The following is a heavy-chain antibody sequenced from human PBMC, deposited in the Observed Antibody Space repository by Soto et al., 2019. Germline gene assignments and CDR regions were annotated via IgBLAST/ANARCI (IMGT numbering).Heavy chain of an antibody. D-gene: IGHD3-3*01. CDR2: IRGDETAT. Sequence: GGSLRLSCAASGFSFSTYWMHWVRQVPGKGQVWVARIRGDETATRYADSVKGRFTISRDNAKNTLYLQMNSLRAEDTAVYYCARSNLRLYYYYVMDVWGQGNTVTVS. V-gene: IGHV3-74*01. CDR1: GFSFSTYW. CDR3: ARSNLRLYYYYVMDV. J-gene: IGHJ6*02.